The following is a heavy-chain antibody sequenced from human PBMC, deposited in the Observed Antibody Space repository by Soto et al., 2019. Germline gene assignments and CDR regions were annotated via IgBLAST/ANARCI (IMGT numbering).Heavy chain of an antibody. Sequence: PSETLSLACAVYGGSFSGYYWSWIRQPPGKGLEWIGEINHSGSTNYNPSLKSRVTISVDTSKNQFSLKLSSVTAADTAVYYCARGGTGYCSSTSCYSYYYYMDVWGKGTTVTVSS. CDR1: GGSFSGYY. CDR2: INHSGST. D-gene: IGHD2-2*01. CDR3: ARGGTGYCSSTSCYSYYYYMDV. V-gene: IGHV4-34*01. J-gene: IGHJ6*03.